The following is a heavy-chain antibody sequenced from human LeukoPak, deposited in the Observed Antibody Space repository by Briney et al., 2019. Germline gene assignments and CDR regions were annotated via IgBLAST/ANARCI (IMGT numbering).Heavy chain of an antibody. Sequence: GGSLRLSCAASGFTFSSYEMNWVRQAPGKGLEWVSYISSSGSTIYYADSVKGRFTISGDNAKNSLYLQMNSLRAEDTAVYYCARDHRDGYNYFVYWGQGTLVTVSS. CDR1: GFTFSSYE. CDR3: ARDHRDGYNYFVY. CDR2: ISSSGSTI. D-gene: IGHD5-24*01. V-gene: IGHV3-48*03. J-gene: IGHJ4*02.